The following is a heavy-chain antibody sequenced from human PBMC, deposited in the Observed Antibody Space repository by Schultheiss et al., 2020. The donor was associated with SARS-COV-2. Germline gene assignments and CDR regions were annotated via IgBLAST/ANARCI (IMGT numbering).Heavy chain of an antibody. CDR2: ISSSSSYI. J-gene: IGHJ4*02. Sequence: GESLKISCAASGFTFSSYSMNWVRQAPGKGLEWVSSISSSSSYIYYADSVKGRFTISRDNSKNTLYLQMNSLRPEDTGVYYCARGSVELDFWGQGTLVTVSS. D-gene: IGHD3-10*01. CDR3: ARGSVELDF. V-gene: IGHV3-21*01. CDR1: GFTFSSYS.